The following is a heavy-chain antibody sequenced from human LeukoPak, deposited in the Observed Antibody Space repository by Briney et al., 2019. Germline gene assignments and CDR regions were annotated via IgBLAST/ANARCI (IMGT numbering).Heavy chain of an antibody. D-gene: IGHD6-19*01. V-gene: IGHV1-46*01. Sequence: ASVKVSCKASGYTFTSYYMHWVRQAPGQGLEWMGIINPSGGSTSYAQKFQGRVTMTRDTSTSTVYMELSSPRSEDTAVYYCASQLRPELVAGYFDYWGQGTLVTVSS. J-gene: IGHJ4*02. CDR2: INPSGGST. CDR3: ASQLRPELVAGYFDY. CDR1: GYTFTSYY.